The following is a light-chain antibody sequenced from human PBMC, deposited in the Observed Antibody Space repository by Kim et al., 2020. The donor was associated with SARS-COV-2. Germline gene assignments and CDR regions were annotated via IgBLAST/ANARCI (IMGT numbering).Light chain of an antibody. V-gene: IGKV3-11*01. CDR1: QSVSSY. CDR3: QQRSNWLT. CDR2: DAS. J-gene: IGKJ5*01. Sequence: SLSPWERATLSCRASQSVSSYLAWYQQKPGQAPRLLIYDASNRATGIPARFSGSGSGTDFTLTISSLEPEDFAVYYCQQRSNWLTFGQGTRLEIK.